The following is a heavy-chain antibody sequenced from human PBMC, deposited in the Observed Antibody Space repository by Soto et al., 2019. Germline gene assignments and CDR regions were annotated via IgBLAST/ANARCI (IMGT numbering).Heavy chain of an antibody. Sequence: ASVKVSCKASGYTFTSYAMHWVRQAPGQRLEWMGWINAGNGNTKYSQKFQGRVTITRDTSASTAYMELSSLRSEDTAVYYCAERRDTFGAFDIWGQGTMVTVS. CDR3: AERRDTFGAFDI. J-gene: IGHJ3*02. D-gene: IGHD3-10*01. CDR1: GYTFTSYA. V-gene: IGHV1-3*01. CDR2: INAGNGNT.